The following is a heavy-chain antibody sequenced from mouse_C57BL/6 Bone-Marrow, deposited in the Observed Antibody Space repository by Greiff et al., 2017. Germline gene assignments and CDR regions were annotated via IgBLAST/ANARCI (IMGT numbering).Heavy chain of an antibody. CDR3: ARDEVGYYYGSSGASRDY. D-gene: IGHD1-1*01. V-gene: IGHV5-4*01. Sequence: EVTLVESGGGLVKPGGSLKLSCAASGFTFSSYAMSWVSQTPEKRLAWVATISDGGSYTNYPDHVKGRFTISRDNSKNNLSLQISHLKSEDTAVYYCARDEVGYYYGSSGASRDYWGQGTSVTVAS. CDR1: GFTFSSYA. J-gene: IGHJ4*01. CDR2: ISDGGSYT.